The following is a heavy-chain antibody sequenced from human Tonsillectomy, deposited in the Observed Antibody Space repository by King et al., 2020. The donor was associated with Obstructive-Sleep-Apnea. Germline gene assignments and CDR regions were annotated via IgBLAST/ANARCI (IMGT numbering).Heavy chain of an antibody. CDR3: ARGPPRRGVGRGWFDP. V-gene: IGHV4-34*01. D-gene: IGHD3-10*01. J-gene: IGHJ5*02. Sequence: VQLQQWGAGLLKPSETLSLPCAVYGGSFSGYYWSWIRQPPGKGLEWIGEINHSGSTNYNPSLKSRVTISVDTSKNQFSLKLSSVTAADTAVYYCARGPPRRGVGRGWFDPWGQGTLVTVSS. CDR2: INHSGST. CDR1: GGSFSGYY.